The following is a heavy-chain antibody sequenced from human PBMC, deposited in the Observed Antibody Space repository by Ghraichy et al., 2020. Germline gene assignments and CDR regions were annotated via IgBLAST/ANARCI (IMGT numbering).Heavy chain of an antibody. J-gene: IGHJ4*02. V-gene: IGHV4-39*07. CDR1: GGSISSSSYY. Sequence: SETLSLTCTVSGGSISSSSYYWGWIRQPPGKGLEWIGSIYYSGSTYYNPSLKSRVTISVDTSKNQFSLKLSSVTAADTAVYYCARRHHDYINQNDYWGQGTLVTVSS. CDR3: ARRHHDYINQNDY. D-gene: IGHD4-11*01. CDR2: IYYSGST.